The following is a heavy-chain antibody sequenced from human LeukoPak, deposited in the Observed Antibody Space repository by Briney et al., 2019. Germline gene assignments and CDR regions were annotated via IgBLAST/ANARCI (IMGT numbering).Heavy chain of an antibody. D-gene: IGHD3-3*01. V-gene: IGHV3-23*01. CDR1: GFTFSSYA. Sequence: PGGSLRLSCTASGFTFSSYAMSWVGQAPGKGLEWVSAISGSGVTTYYADSVMGRFTIARDSSKNTLYVQMNRLRAEDTAVYYCAKANRDYDFWSGYPCFEYWGQGTLVTVSS. J-gene: IGHJ4*02. CDR2: ISGSGVTT. CDR3: AKANRDYDFWSGYPCFEY.